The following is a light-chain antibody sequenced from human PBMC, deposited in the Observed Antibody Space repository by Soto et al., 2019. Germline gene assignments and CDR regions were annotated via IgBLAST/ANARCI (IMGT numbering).Light chain of an antibody. CDR1: SGHSTYA. J-gene: IGLJ2*01. CDR3: QTWGTGIRV. V-gene: IGLV4-69*01. CDR2: LNRDGSH. Sequence: QSVLTQSPSASASLGASVKLTCTLSSGHSTYAIAWHQQQPEKGPRYLIKLNRDGSHNKGDGIPDRFSGSSSGAERYLTISSLQSEDEADYYCQTWGTGIRVFGAGTTLTVL.